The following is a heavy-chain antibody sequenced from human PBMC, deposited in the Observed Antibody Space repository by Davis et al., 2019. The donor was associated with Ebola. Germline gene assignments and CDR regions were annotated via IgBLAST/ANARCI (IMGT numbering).Heavy chain of an antibody. Sequence: GESLKISCSASGFAFNSYSMHWVRQAPESGLGYVSTISSSGDYTYYTGSVKGRFTVSRDNSKNILYLQMSSLRADDTAVYYCVRSFYAISSWYSGVDNWGQSALVTVSS. CDR1: GFAFNSYS. V-gene: IGHV3-64D*08. CDR3: VRSFYAISSWYSGVDN. CDR2: ISSSGDYT. J-gene: IGHJ4*02. D-gene: IGHD2-15*01.